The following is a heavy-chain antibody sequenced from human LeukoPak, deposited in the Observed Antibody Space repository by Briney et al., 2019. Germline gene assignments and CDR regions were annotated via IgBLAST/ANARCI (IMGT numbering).Heavy chain of an antibody. J-gene: IGHJ4*02. CDR3: ASTHSSGKSDY. D-gene: IGHD3-10*01. CDR1: GGAISSYY. Sequence: SETLSLTCTVSGGAISSYYWSWIRQPPGKGLEWIAYIHYSGTTNYNPSLKSRVTISLDTSKNQFSLKLSSVTAADTAVYYCASTHSSGKSDYWGQGTLVTVSS. CDR2: IHYSGTT. V-gene: IGHV4-59*01.